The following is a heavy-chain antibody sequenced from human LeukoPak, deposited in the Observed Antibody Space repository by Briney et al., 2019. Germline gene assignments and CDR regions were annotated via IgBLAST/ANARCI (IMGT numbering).Heavy chain of an antibody. CDR3: TAELRYFDWLLEPRYGMDV. CDR2: IRSKAYGGTT. D-gene: IGHD3-9*01. CDR1: GFTFGDYA. J-gene: IGHJ6*04. V-gene: IGHV3-49*04. Sequence: GGSLRLSCTASGFTFGDYAMSWVRQAPGKGLEWVGFIRSKAYGGTTEYAASVNGRFTISRDDSKSIAYLQMNSLKTEDTAVYYCTAELRYFDWLLEPRYGMDVWGKGTTVTVSS.